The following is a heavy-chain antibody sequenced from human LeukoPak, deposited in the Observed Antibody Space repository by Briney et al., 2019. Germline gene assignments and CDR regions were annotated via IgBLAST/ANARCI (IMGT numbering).Heavy chain of an antibody. CDR1: GFTFSSYW. V-gene: IGHV3-7*01. CDR3: ARVLLWFGEASPFDY. CDR2: IKQDGSEK. D-gene: IGHD3-10*01. Sequence: PGGSLRLSCAASGFTFSSYWISWVRQAPGKGVGWVANIKQDGSEKYYVDSVKGQFTISRAKAKNTLYLQMNSLRAEDTAVYYCARVLLWFGEASPFDYWGQGTLVTVSS. J-gene: IGHJ4*02.